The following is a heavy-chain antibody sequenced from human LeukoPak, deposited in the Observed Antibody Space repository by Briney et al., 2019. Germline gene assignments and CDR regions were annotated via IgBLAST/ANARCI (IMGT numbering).Heavy chain of an antibody. CDR1: GFTFSSYG. V-gene: IGHV3-30*02. CDR3: ASPYYYDSSGYYVFSIDY. J-gene: IGHJ4*02. CDR2: IRYDGSNK. D-gene: IGHD3-22*01. Sequence: GGSLRLSCAASGFTFSSYGMHWVRQAPGKGLEWVAFIRYDGSNKYYADSVKGRFTISRDNSKNTLYLQMDSLRAEDTAVYYCASPYYYDSSGYYVFSIDYWGQGTLVTVSS.